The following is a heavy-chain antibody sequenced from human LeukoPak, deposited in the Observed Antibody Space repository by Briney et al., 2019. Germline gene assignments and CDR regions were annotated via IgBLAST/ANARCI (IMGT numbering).Heavy chain of an antibody. CDR1: GGSISSYY. CDR2: IYYSGST. CDR3: ARVHGLYYYGMDV. Sequence: SETLSLTCTVSGGSISSYYWSWIRQPPGKGLEWIGYIYYSGSTNYNPFLKSRVTISVDTSKNQFSLKLSSVTAADTAVYYCARVHGLYYYGMDVWGQGTTATVSS. J-gene: IGHJ6*02. D-gene: IGHD4-17*01. V-gene: IGHV4-59*01.